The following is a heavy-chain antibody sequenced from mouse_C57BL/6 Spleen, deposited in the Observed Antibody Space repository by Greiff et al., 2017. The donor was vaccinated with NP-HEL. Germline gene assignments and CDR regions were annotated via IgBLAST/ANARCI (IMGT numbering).Heavy chain of an antibody. CDR1: GYTFTSYW. V-gene: IGHV1-69*01. D-gene: IGHD1-1*01. J-gene: IGHJ1*03. Sequence: QVQLQQPGAELVMPGASVKLSCKASGYTFTSYWMHWVKQRPGQGLEWIGEIDPSDSYTNYNQKFKGKSTLTVDKSSSTAYMQLSSLTSEDSAVYYCARTTVVDYWYFDVWGTGTTVTVSS. CDR3: ARTTVVDYWYFDV. CDR2: IDPSDSYT.